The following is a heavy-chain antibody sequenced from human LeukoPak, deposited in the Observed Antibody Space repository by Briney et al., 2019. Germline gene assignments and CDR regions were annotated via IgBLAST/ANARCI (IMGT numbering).Heavy chain of an antibody. CDR2: IWYDGSNK. V-gene: IGHV3-33*01. J-gene: IGHJ4*02. D-gene: IGHD5-18*01. Sequence: GRALRLSWAGSGFTLSRYGMHRGRPAPRKGVEGVGVIWYDGSNKYYADSVKGRFTISRDNSKNTLYLQMNSLRAEDTAVYYCARDGGYSYEYYFDYWGQGTLVTVSS. CDR1: GFTLSRYG. CDR3: ARDGGYSYEYYFDY.